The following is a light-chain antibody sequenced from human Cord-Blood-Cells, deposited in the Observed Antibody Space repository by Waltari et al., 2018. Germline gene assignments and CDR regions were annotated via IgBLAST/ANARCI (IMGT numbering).Light chain of an antibody. Sequence: QSVLTQPPSAPGTPGQRLTISCSESSSNIGSTYVSWYQQLPGTTPKLLIYSNNQRPSGVPDRFSGSKSGTSASLAISGLRSEDEADYYCAAWDDSLSVVVFGGGTKLTVL. V-gene: IGLV1-47*02. CDR2: SNN. CDR3: AAWDDSLSVVV. J-gene: IGLJ2*01. CDR1: SSNIGSTY.